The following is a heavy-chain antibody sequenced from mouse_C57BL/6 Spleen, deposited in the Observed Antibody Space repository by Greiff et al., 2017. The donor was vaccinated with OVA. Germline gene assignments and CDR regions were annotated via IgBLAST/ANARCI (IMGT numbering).Heavy chain of an antibody. Sequence: VKLMESGAELVRPGTSVKVSCKASGYAFTNYLIEWVKQRPGQGLEWIGVINPGSGGTNYNEKFKGKATLTADKASSTAYMQLSSLTSEDSAVYFCARNEAQAFAYWGQGTLVTVSA. J-gene: IGHJ3*01. CDR2: INPGSGGT. V-gene: IGHV1-54*01. CDR3: ARNEAQAFAY. D-gene: IGHD3-2*02. CDR1: GYAFTNYL.